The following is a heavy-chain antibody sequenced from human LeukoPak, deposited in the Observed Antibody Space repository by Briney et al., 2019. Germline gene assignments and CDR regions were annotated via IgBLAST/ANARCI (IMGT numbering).Heavy chain of an antibody. CDR1: GGSFSGYY. D-gene: IGHD6-19*01. CDR3: ARGRRGWYHFDY. Sequence: SETLSLTCAVYGGSFSGYYWSWIRHPPGKGLEWIGEINHSGSTNYNPSLKSRVTISVDTSKNQFSLKLSSVTAADTAVYYCARGRRGWYHFDYWGQGTLVTVSS. V-gene: IGHV4-34*01. J-gene: IGHJ4*02. CDR2: INHSGST.